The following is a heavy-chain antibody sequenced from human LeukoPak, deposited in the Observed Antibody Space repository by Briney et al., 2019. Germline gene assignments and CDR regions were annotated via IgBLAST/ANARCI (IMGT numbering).Heavy chain of an antibody. Sequence: PSETLSLTCAVYGGSFSGYYWSWIRQPPGKGLEWIGEINHSGSTNYNPSLKSRVTMSVDTSKNQFSLKLSSVTAADTAVYYCARVGRHRHYYGSGSYDIWGQGTMVTVSS. CDR2: INHSGST. J-gene: IGHJ3*02. V-gene: IGHV4-34*01. D-gene: IGHD3-10*01. CDR1: GGSFSGYY. CDR3: ARVGRHRHYYGSGSYDI.